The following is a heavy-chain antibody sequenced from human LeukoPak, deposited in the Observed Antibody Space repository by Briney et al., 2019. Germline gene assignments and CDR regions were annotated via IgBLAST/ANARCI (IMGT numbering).Heavy chain of an antibody. D-gene: IGHD4-23*01. Sequence: VKPSETLSLTCTVSGASITTYYWSWIRQPPGKRLEWIAYMYYSGSPNYNPSLKSRVTISVDTSKNQFSLKLSSVTAADTAVYYCARHKYGGNFFRFLSGFDYWGQGTLVTVSS. CDR3: ARHKYGGNFFRFLSGFDY. CDR1: GASITTYY. CDR2: MYYSGSP. J-gene: IGHJ4*02. V-gene: IGHV4-59*08.